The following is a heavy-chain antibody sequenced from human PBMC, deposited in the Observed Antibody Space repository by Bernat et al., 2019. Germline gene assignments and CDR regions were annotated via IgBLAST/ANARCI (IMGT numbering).Heavy chain of an antibody. CDR1: GFTFSSYG. V-gene: IGHV3-30*18. CDR2: ISYDGSNK. Sequence: QVQLVESGGGVVQPGRSLRLSCAASGFTFSSYGMHWVRQAPGKGLEWVAVISYDGSNKYYADSVKGRFTISRDNSKNTLYLQMNSLRAEDTAVYYCAKGTRIVVNWGQGTLVTVSS. CDR3: AKGTRIVVN. D-gene: IGHD2-15*01. J-gene: IGHJ4*02.